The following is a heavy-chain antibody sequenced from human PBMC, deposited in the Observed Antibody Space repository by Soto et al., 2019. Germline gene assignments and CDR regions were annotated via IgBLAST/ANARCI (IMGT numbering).Heavy chain of an antibody. CDR1: GFTFSSYA. Sequence: GGSLRLSCSASGFTFSSYAMHWVRQAPGKGLEYVSAISSNGGSTYYADSVKGRFTISRDNSKNTLYLQMSSLRAEDTAVYYCVKDWGPYYYDSSGFGPWRQGTLVTVSS. CDR2: ISSNGGST. V-gene: IGHV3-64D*06. CDR3: VKDWGPYYYDSSGFGP. D-gene: IGHD3-22*01. J-gene: IGHJ5*02.